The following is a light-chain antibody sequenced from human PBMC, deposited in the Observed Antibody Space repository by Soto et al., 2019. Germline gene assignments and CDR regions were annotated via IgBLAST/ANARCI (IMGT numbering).Light chain of an antibody. CDR3: SSYTSSSTVV. V-gene: IGLV2-14*01. CDR1: SSDVGGYNY. CDR2: EVS. Sequence: QSALTQPASVSGSPGQSITISCTGTSSDVGGYNYVSWYQQHPGKAPKLMIYEVSNRPSGVSNRFSGSESGNTASLTISGLQTEDEANYYRSSYTSSSTVVFGGGTKLTVL. J-gene: IGLJ2*01.